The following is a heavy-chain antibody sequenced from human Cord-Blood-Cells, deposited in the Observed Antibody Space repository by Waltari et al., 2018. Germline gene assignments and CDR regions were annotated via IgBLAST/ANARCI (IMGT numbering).Heavy chain of an antibody. Sequence: QVQLVQSGAEVKKPGASVKVSCKASGYTFTGYYMHWLRQAPGQGLEWMGWGKPNRGGTNAEQKLEGRVTMTRDTSISTAYMELSRLRSDDTAVDYCARGVVGATILDCGRFDYWGQGTLVTVSS. CDR3: ARGVVGATILDCGRFDY. V-gene: IGHV1-2*02. CDR2: GKPNRGGT. J-gene: IGHJ4*02. D-gene: IGHD1-26*01. CDR1: GYTFTGYY.